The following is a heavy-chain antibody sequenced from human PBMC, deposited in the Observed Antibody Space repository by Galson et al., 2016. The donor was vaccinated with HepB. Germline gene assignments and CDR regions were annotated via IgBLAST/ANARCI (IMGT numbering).Heavy chain of an antibody. D-gene: IGHD3-10*01. CDR3: ANDQKPRGFDY. Sequence: SLRLSCAASGMTFSDSYMSWIRQPPGRGLEWVAYISSASATISYADSVRGRFTISRDNRRSLLFLEMNSLRAEDTAIYYCANDQKPRGFDYWGQGTLVTVSS. V-gene: IGHV3-11*01. J-gene: IGHJ4*02. CDR2: ISSASATI. CDR1: GMTFSDSY.